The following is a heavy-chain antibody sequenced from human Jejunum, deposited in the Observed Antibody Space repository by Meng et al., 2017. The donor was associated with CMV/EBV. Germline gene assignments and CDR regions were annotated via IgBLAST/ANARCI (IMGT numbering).Heavy chain of an antibody. CDR1: GDSTSKYY. CDR2: IYSGGST. Sequence: QRPQKASGTVMLTHPDTVALIVTVSGDSTSKYYWNCIRQPAGKALEWVGRIYSGGSTNYNPSLKGRVTMSVDTSKNQISLRLTSVTAADTAMYFCAKGQSTDLGYYYDIDVWGHGTLVTVSS. V-gene: IGHV4-4*07. D-gene: IGHD5/OR15-5a*01. CDR3: AKGQSTDLGYYYDIDV. J-gene: IGHJ6*02.